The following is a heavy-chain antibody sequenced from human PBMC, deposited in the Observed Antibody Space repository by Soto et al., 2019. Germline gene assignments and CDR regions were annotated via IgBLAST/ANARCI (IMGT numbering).Heavy chain of an antibody. Sequence: PGGSLRLSCAASGFTFSSYGMHWVRQAPGKGLEWVAVISYDGSNKYYADSVKGRFTISRDNSKNTLYLQMNSLRAEDTAVYYCAKDQITMVRGVTYRFPPNLMDVWAQGTTVTVT. D-gene: IGHD3-10*01. CDR2: ISYDGSNK. CDR3: AKDQITMVRGVTYRFPPNLMDV. J-gene: IGHJ6*02. CDR1: GFTFSSYG. V-gene: IGHV3-30*18.